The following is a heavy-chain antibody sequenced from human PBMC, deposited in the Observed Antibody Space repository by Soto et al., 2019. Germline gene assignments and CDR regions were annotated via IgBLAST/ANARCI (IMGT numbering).Heavy chain of an antibody. D-gene: IGHD2-8*01. V-gene: IGHV3-15*07. CDR1: GFTFSNAW. CDR3: TTDPSAVDCTNGVCYNRGFYYYYGMDV. CDR2: IKSKTDGGTT. J-gene: IGHJ6*02. Sequence: PGGSLRLSCAASGFTFSNAWMNWVRQAPGKGLEWVGRIKSKTDGGTTDYAAPVKGRFTISRDDSKNTLYLQMNSLKTEDTAVYYCTTDPSAVDCTNGVCYNRGFYYYYGMDVWGQGTTVTVSS.